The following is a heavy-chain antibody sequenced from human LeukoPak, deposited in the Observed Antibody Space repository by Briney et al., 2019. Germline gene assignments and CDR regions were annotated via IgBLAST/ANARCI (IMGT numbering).Heavy chain of an antibody. J-gene: IGHJ5*02. Sequence: SETLSLTCTVSGGSISSQYWSWIRQPPGKGLEWIGYIYYSGSTNYNPSLKSRVTISVDTSKNQFSLKLSSVTAADTAVYYCARGAKRWFDPWGQGTLVTVSS. CDR2: IYYSGST. V-gene: IGHV4-59*11. CDR3: ARGAKRWFDP. D-gene: IGHD4/OR15-4a*01. CDR1: GGSISSQY.